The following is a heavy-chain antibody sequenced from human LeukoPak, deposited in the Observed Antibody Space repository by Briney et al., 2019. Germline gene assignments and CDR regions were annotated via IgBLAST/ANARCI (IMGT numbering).Heavy chain of an antibody. Sequence: GSSVKGSCTASGGTFSSYAISWVRQAPGQGLEWMGRIIPILGIANYAQKFQGRVTITADKSTSTAYMELSSLRSEDTAVYYCATPYCSSTSCYEVFFDYWGQGTLVTVSS. CDR2: IIPILGIA. J-gene: IGHJ4*02. D-gene: IGHD2-2*01. CDR3: ATPYCSSTSCYEVFFDY. CDR1: GGTFSSYA. V-gene: IGHV1-69*04.